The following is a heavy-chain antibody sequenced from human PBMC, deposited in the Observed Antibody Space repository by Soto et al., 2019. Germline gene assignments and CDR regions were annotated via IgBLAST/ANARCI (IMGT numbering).Heavy chain of an antibody. CDR3: ARQVPGYGGNRYGYYFDF. CDR1: GDSISTVHYY. CDR2: IYYGGST. Sequence: SETLSLTCAVSGDSISTVHYYWSWIRQPPGKGLEWIGYIYYGGSTYYNPSLRSRVTISTDTSKNQFSLKLRSVTAADTALYYCARQVPGYGGNRYGYYFDFWGQGTLVTVSS. D-gene: IGHD4-17*01. V-gene: IGHV4-30-4*01. J-gene: IGHJ4*02.